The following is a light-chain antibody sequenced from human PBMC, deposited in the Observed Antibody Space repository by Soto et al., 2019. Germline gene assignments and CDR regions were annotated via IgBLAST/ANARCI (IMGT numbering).Light chain of an antibody. J-gene: IGLJ1*01. CDR1: SSDVGGYNY. CDR2: EVS. CDR3: TSYTSSSPYV. Sequence: LTQPASVSGSPGQSITISCTGTSSDVGGYNYVSWYQQHPGKAPKLMIYEVSKRPSGVSNRFSGSKSGNTASLTISGLQAEDEADYYCTSYTSSSPYVFGTGTKVTVL. V-gene: IGLV2-14*03.